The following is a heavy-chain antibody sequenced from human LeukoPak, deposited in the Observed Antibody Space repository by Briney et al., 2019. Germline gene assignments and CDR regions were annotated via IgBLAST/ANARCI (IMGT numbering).Heavy chain of an antibody. D-gene: IGHD3-10*01. CDR1: GFTLGNYA. J-gene: IGHJ4*02. V-gene: IGHV3-23*01. CDR2: ISGNGYNT. CDR3: AKGVRLWFAFYFDY. Sequence: GGSLRLSCAASGFTLGNYAMSWVRQAPGKGLEWVSAISGNGYNTYYADSGKGRFTISSETSGNTLYLQMHSLRAEDTAVYYCAKGVRLWFAFYFDYWGQGTLVTVSS.